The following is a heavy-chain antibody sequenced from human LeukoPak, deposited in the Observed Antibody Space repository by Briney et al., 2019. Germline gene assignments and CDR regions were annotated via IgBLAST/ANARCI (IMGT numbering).Heavy chain of an antibody. CDR3: ARDLMYYYDSDAFDI. J-gene: IGHJ3*02. Sequence: SETLSLTCTVSGGSISSSSYYWGWIRQPPGKGLEWIGSIYYSGSTYYNPSLKSRVTISVDTSKNQFSLKLSSVTAADTAVYYCARDLMYYYDSDAFDIWGQGTMVTVSS. CDR1: GGSISSSSYY. V-gene: IGHV4-39*07. CDR2: IYYSGST. D-gene: IGHD3-22*01.